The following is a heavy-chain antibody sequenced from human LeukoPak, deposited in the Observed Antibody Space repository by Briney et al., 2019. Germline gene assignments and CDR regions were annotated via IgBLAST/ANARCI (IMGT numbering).Heavy chain of an antibody. D-gene: IGHD3-3*01. CDR2: IIPIFGTA. V-gene: IGHV1-69*13. Sequence: SVKVSCKASGYTFTSYGISWVRQAPGQGLEWVGGIIPIFGTANYAQKFQGRITITADESTSTAYMELSSLGSEDTAVYYCASPRSSRITISGNVFDIWGQGTMVIVSS. CDR3: ASPRSSRITISGNVFDI. CDR1: GYTFTSYG. J-gene: IGHJ3*02.